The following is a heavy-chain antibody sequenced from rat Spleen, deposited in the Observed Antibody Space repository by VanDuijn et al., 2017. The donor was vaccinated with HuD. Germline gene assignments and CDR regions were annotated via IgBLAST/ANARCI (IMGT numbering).Heavy chain of an antibody. CDR3: TTEGLY. Sequence: EVQLVESGGGLVQPGRSLKLSCVASGITFNNFWMSWIRQAPGKGLEWVATIIYDGSSTYYRDSVRGRFTISRDNAKSSLYLQMDSLRSEDTATYYCTTEGLYWGQGVMVTVSS. J-gene: IGHJ2*01. CDR1: GITFNNFW. V-gene: IGHV5-31*01. CDR2: IIYDGSST. D-gene: IGHD4-1*01.